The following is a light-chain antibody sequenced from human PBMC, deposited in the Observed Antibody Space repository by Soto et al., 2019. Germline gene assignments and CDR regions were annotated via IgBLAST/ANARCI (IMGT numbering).Light chain of an antibody. J-gene: IGKJ5*01. CDR1: QSFRGL. CDR2: DAH. V-gene: IGKV3-11*01. CDR3: QQRHMWPIT. Sequence: EIVWTPSPGTMCLSPGGSATLSCRASQSFRGLLAWYQQKPGQAPRLLIYDAHNRATGIPPRFSGSGSGTDVTITSSSLENEDSSVYYCQQRHMWPITFGQGTRLEIK.